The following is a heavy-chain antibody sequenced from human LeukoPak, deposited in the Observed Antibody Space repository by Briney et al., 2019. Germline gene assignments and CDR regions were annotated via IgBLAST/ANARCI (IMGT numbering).Heavy chain of an antibody. CDR2: IYSGGDT. J-gene: IGHJ4*02. CDR1: GFTFSSYA. Sequence: PGGSLRLSCAASGFTFSSYAMSWVRQAPGKGLGWVSVIYSGGDTYYADSVKGRFTISRDNSKNTLYLQMNSLRAEDTAVYYCAREGTYYFDYWGQGALVTVSS. D-gene: IGHD1-14*01. V-gene: IGHV3-66*01. CDR3: AREGTYYFDY.